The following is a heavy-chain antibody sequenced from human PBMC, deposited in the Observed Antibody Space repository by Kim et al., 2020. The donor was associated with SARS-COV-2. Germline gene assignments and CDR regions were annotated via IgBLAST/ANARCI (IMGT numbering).Heavy chain of an antibody. J-gene: IGHJ5*02. Sequence: SQKFQGRVTITRDTSASTAYMELSSLRSEDTAVYYCVYYDILTGYPFDPWGQGTLVTVSS. CDR3: VYYDILTGYPFDP. D-gene: IGHD3-9*01. V-gene: IGHV1-3*01.